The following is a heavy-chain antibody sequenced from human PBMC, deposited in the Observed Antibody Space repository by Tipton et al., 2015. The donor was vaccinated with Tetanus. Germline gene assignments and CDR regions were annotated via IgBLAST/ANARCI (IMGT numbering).Heavy chain of an antibody. D-gene: IGHD2-15*01. CDR2: ISAYNGNT. V-gene: IGHV1-18*04. CDR3: ARITGYCSGGSCYSDTAESYYYYGMDV. Sequence: HLVQSGAEVKKPGASVKVSCKASGYTFTSYGISWVRQAPGQGLEWMGWISAYNGNTNYAQKLQGRVTMTTDTSTSTAYMELRSLRSDDTAVYYCARITGYCSGGSCYSDTAESYYYYGMDVWGQGTTVTVSS. CDR1: GYTFTSYG. J-gene: IGHJ6*02.